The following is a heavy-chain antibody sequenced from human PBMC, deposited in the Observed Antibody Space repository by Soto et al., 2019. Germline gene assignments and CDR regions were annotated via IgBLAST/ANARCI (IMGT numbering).Heavy chain of an antibody. CDR1: GYTFTIYG. CDR2: ISAYNGNT. Sequence: ASLKVSCQASGYTFTIYGISWVRQAPGQGLEWMGWISAYNGNTNYAQKLQGRVTMTTDTSTSTAYMELRSLRSDDTAVYYWARDLEMALLAFDIWCPGTMVTVAS. CDR3: ARDLEMALLAFDI. D-gene: IGHD1-7*01. J-gene: IGHJ3*02. V-gene: IGHV1-18*01.